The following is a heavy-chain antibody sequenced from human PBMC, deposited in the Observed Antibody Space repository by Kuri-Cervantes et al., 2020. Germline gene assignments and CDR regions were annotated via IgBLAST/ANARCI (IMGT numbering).Heavy chain of an antibody. V-gene: IGHV3-33*01. D-gene: IGHD3-3*02. Sequence: GESLKISCAASGFTFSSYGMHWVRQAPGKGLEWVAVIWYDGSNKYYADSVKGRFTISRDNSKNTLSPQMNSLRAEDTAVYYCARVAYHYYAMDVWGQGTTVTVSS. CDR3: ARVAYHYYAMDV. J-gene: IGHJ6*02. CDR1: GFTFSSYG. CDR2: IWYDGSNK.